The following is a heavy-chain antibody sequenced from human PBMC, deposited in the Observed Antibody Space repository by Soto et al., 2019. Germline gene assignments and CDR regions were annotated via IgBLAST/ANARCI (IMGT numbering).Heavy chain of an antibody. Sequence: DVQLVESGGGLIQPGESLRLSCAAFGLTVSGKKYVAWVRQAPGKGLEWVSALYDVDGSFYADSVKGRFTTSSDSSKTSVYLQMNCLRPDDTAVYYCASWHEREHAYDVWVQGTTVTVSS. CDR3: ASWHEREHAYDV. V-gene: IGHV3-53*01. CDR1: GLTVSGKKY. CDR2: LYDVDGS. D-gene: IGHD1-1*01. J-gene: IGHJ3*01.